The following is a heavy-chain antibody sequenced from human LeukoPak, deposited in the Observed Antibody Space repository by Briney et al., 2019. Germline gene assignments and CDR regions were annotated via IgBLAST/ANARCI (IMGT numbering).Heavy chain of an antibody. V-gene: IGHV1-18*01. J-gene: IGHJ5*02. CDR2: ISAYNGNT. D-gene: IGHD5-24*01. CDR3: ASVNRDGYNWKNNWFDP. CDR1: GYTFTSYG. Sequence: EASVKVSCKASGYTFTSYGISWVRQAPGQGLEWMGWISAYNGNTKYAQKLQGRVTMTTDTSTSTAYMELRSLRSDDTAVYYCASVNRDGYNWKNNWFDPWGQGTLVTVSS.